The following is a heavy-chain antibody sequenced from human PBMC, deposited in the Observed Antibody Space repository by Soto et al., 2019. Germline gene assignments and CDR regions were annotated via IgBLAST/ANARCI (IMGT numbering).Heavy chain of an antibody. CDR2: IYWDDDK. D-gene: IGHD3-9*01. Sequence: QITLKESGPTLVKPTQTLTLTCTFSGFSLSTSGVGVGWIRQPPGKALEWLALIYWDDDKRYTPSLKSRLTITEDTSKNQVVLTMTNMDPVDTATYYCARGNDILTGSPPGCDPWGQGTLVTVSS. CDR1: GFSLSTSGVG. V-gene: IGHV2-5*02. J-gene: IGHJ5*02. CDR3: ARGNDILTGSPPGCDP.